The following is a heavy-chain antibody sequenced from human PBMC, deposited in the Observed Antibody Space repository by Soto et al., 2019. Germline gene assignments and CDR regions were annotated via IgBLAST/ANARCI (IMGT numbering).Heavy chain of an antibody. J-gene: IGHJ6*02. V-gene: IGHV5-10-1*01. Sequence: RGESLKISCKGSGYSFTSYWISWVRQMPGKGLEWMGRIDPSDSYTNYSPSFQGHVTISADKSISTAYLQWSSLKASDTAMYYCASYSGYDFNYYYGMDVWGQGTTVTVSS. CDR2: IDPSDSYT. CDR1: GYSFTSYW. D-gene: IGHD5-12*01. CDR3: ASYSGYDFNYYYGMDV.